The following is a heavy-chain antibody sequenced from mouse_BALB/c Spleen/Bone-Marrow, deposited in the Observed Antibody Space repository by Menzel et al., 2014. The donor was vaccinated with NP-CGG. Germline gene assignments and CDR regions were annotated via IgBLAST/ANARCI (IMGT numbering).Heavy chain of an antibody. Sequence: EVKLMESGGGLVQPGGSLQLSCAASGFDFSRYWMSWVRQAPGKGLEWIGEINPDSSTINYTPSLKDKFIISRDNAKNTLYLQMSKVRSEDTALYYCARNWDVRFDYWGQGTTLTVSS. D-gene: IGHD4-1*01. J-gene: IGHJ2*01. CDR3: ARNWDVRFDY. CDR1: GFDFSRYW. V-gene: IGHV4-1*02. CDR2: INPDSSTI.